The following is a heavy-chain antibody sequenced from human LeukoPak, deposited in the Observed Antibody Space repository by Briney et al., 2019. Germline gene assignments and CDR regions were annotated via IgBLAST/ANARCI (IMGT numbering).Heavy chain of an antibody. V-gene: IGHV1-2*02. J-gene: IGHJ5*02. D-gene: IGHD6-19*01. CDR3: ARENSSGWYFWFDP. CDR2: INPNSGGT. Sequence: SVKVSCKASGYTFTGYYMHWVRQAPGQGLEWMGWINPNSGGTNYAQKFQGRVTMTRDTSISTAYMELSRLRSDDTAVYYCARENSSGWYFWFDPWGQGTLVTVSS. CDR1: GYTFTGYY.